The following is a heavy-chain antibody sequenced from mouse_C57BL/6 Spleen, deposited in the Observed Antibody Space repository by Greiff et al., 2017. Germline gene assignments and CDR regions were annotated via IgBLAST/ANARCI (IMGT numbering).Heavy chain of an antibody. D-gene: IGHD2-5*01. CDR1: GYTFTDYN. CDR3: ANSNYANYFDY. CDR2: INPNNGGT. V-gene: IGHV1-22*01. Sequence: EVQLQQSGPELVKPGASVKMSCKASGYTFTDYNMHWVKQSHGKSLEWIGYINPNNGGTSYNQKFKGKATLTVNKSSSTAYMELRSLTSEDSAVYYCANSNYANYFDYWGQGTTLTVSS. J-gene: IGHJ2*01.